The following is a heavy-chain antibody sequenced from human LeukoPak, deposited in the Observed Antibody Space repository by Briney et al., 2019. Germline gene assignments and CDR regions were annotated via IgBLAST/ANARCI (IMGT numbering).Heavy chain of an antibody. CDR2: TYYSGST. J-gene: IGHJ4*02. CDR1: GGSISSGGYY. Sequence: SETLSLTCTVSGGSISSGGYYWSWIRQHPGKGLEWIGYTYYSGSTYYNPSLKSRVTISVDTSKNQFSLKLSSVTAADTAVYYCARAEGAYDRAFDTWGQGTLVTVSS. CDR3: ARAEGAYDRAFDT. D-gene: IGHD3-22*01. V-gene: IGHV4-31*03.